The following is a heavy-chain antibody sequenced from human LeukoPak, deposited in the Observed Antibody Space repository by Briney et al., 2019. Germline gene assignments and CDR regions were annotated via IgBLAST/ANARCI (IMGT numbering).Heavy chain of an antibody. V-gene: IGHV3-33*01. Sequence: GGSLRLSCAASGFTFSSYGMHWVRQAPGKGLEWVAVIWYDGSNKYYADSVKGRFTISRDNSKNTLYLQMNSLRAEDTAVYYCARDEFTVTTGVDYWGQGTLVTVSS. D-gene: IGHD4-17*01. CDR3: ARDEFTVTTGVDY. CDR2: IWYDGSNK. CDR1: GFTFSSYG. J-gene: IGHJ4*02.